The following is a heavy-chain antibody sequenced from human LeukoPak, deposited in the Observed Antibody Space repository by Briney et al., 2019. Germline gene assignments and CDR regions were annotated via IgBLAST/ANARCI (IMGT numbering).Heavy chain of an antibody. CDR3: ARQAPFYIHIPGDDAFDI. CDR1: GYSFTNYW. D-gene: IGHD2-21*01. V-gene: IGHV5-51*01. J-gene: IGHJ3*02. CDR2: IYPNNSNT. Sequence: GESLKISCQASGYSFTNYWIGWVRPMPGKGLEWMGVIYPNNSNTKYSPSVQGQVTISVDQSIRTAYLQWSSLKASDTAIYYCARQAPFYIHIPGDDAFDIWGQGTMVTVSS.